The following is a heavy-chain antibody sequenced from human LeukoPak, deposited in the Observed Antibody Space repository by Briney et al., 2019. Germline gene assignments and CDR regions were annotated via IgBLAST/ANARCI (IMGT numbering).Heavy chain of an antibody. CDR3: AKRVQYGSGNYHFDY. V-gene: IGHV3-30*02. D-gene: IGHD3-10*01. Sequence: GGSLRLSCAASGFTFSSYGMHWVRQAPGKGLEWVAFIRYDGSNKYYADSVKGRFTISRDNSKDTLYLQMNSLRPEDTAVYYCAKRVQYGSGNYHFDYWGQGTLVTVSS. CDR2: IRYDGSNK. J-gene: IGHJ4*02. CDR1: GFTFSSYG.